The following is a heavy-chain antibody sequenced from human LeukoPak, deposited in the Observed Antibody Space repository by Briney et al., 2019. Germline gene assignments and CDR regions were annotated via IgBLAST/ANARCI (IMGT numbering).Heavy chain of an antibody. Sequence: PSETLSLTCSVSGASISGGTYYWGWIRQPPGKGLEWIGSIYYTGSTYDNPSFKSRATISVDTSKNQFSLKLSSVTAADTAVYYCARRGGSGRAFDYWGQGTLVTVSS. CDR2: IYYTGST. V-gene: IGHV4-39*01. CDR3: ARRGGSGRAFDY. D-gene: IGHD1-26*01. J-gene: IGHJ4*02. CDR1: GASISGGTYY.